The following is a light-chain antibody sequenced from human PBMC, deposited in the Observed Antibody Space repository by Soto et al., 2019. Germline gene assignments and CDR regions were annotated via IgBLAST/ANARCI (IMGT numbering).Light chain of an antibody. CDR3: QQRSNWPPLT. J-gene: IGKJ3*01. CDR1: QSVRSY. CDR2: DAS. Sequence: EIVLTQSPATLSLSPGERATLSCRASQSVRSYLAWYQQKPGQTPRLLIYDASNRATGIPARFSGSGSGTDLTLTISSLEPEDFAVYYCQQRSNWPPLTFGPGTKVDIK. V-gene: IGKV3-11*01.